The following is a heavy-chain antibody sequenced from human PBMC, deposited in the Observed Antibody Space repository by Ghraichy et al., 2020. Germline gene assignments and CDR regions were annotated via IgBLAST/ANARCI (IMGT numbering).Heavy chain of an antibody. J-gene: IGHJ4*02. CDR1: GYSFNAYY. D-gene: IGHD3-22*01. Sequence: VKASCRPSGYSFNAYYLHWVRQAPGQGLEYMGWINPNSGGTSYTQKFQGRVTMTGDTSITTAYMELSSLRSDDTAVYYCARGGESNYYDSSGYYSDIWGQGTLVTVSS. CDR3: ARGGESNYYDSSGYYSDI. CDR2: INPNSGGT. V-gene: IGHV1-2*02.